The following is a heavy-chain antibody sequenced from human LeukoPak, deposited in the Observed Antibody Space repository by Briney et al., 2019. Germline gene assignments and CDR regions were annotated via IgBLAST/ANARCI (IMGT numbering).Heavy chain of an antibody. CDR1: GFTFSSYE. CDR3: ARDSSMLRGPLVIYYFDF. Sequence: GGSLRLSCAASGFTFSSYEMNWVRQAPGKGLEWVSYISSSGSTIYYADSVKGRFTISRDNAKNSLYLQMNSLRAEDTAVYYCARDSSMLRGPLVIYYFDFWGQGTLVTVSS. D-gene: IGHD3-10*01. CDR2: ISSSGSTI. J-gene: IGHJ4*02. V-gene: IGHV3-48*03.